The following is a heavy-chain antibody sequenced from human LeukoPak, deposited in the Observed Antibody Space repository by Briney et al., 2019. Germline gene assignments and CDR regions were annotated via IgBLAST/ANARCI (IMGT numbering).Heavy chain of an antibody. J-gene: IGHJ4*02. Sequence: SETLSLTCVVSGASIISDHHYWGWVRQPPGKGLERIGNVLYTGVTYSNPSLASRVTMSVDTSKNQFSLKLSSVTAADTAVYYCGRDRRGTYYYDSSGYYSDYWDQGTLVTVFS. D-gene: IGHD3-22*01. CDR2: VLYTGVT. CDR3: GRDRRGTYYYDSSGYYSDY. CDR1: GASIISDHHY. V-gene: IGHV4-39*07.